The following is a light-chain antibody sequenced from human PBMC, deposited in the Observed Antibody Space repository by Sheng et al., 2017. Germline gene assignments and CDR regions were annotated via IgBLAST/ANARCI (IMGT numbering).Light chain of an antibody. CDR2: GNN. CDR3: QSFDNSLNGWV. J-gene: IGLJ3*02. V-gene: IGLV1-40*01. CDR1: SSNLGSGHD. Sequence: QSVLTQPPSVSGAPGQRVTISCTGGSSNLGSGHDVNWYQQLPGGAPKLLIYGNNNRPSGVPDRISGSKSGTSASLAVTGLQADDEADYYCQSFDNSLNGWVFGGGTKLTVL.